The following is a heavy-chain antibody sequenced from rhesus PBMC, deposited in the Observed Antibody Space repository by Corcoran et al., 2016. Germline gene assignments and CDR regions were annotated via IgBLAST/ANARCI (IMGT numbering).Heavy chain of an antibody. D-gene: IGHD3-16*01. Sequence: QLQLQESGPGLVKPPETLSLTCAVSGGSISSNYWSWIRQPPGKGLEWIGRISGSGGRTDYNPSLKSRVTISTDTSKNQFSLKLSSVTAADTAVYYCARGFQTRRSYYSGSYSGYFEFWGQGALVTVSS. CDR3: ARGFQTRRSYYSGSYSGYFEF. CDR1: GGSISSNY. V-gene: IGHV4-173*01. J-gene: IGHJ1*01. CDR2: ISGSGGRT.